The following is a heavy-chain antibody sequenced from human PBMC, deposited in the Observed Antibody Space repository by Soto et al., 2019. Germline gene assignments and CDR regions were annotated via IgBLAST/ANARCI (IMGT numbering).Heavy chain of an antibody. V-gene: IGHV3-9*01. CDR1: GFTFDDYA. Sequence: SLRLSCAASGFTFDDYAMHWVRQAPGKGLEWVSGISWSSGSIGYADSVKGRFTISRDNANNALYLQINSLRAEDTALYYCAKDKGGSGGSPQYYYYYGMDVWGQGTTVTVSS. D-gene: IGHD3-10*01. CDR3: AKDKGGSGGSPQYYYYYGMDV. J-gene: IGHJ6*02. CDR2: ISWSSGSI.